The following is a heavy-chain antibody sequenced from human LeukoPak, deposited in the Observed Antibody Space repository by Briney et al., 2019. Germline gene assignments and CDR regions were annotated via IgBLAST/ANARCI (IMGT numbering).Heavy chain of an antibody. Sequence: GGSLRLSCAASGFTFSSYEMNWVRQAPGKGLEWVSYISSSGSTIYYADSVKGRFTTSRDNAKNSLYLQMNSLRAEDTAVYYCARRYCSGGSCYFRYFDYWGQGTLVTVSS. CDR2: ISSSGSTI. V-gene: IGHV3-48*03. CDR1: GFTFSSYE. J-gene: IGHJ4*02. D-gene: IGHD2-15*01. CDR3: ARRYCSGGSCYFRYFDY.